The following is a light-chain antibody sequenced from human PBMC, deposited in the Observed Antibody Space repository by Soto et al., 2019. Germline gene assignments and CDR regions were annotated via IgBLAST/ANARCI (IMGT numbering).Light chain of an antibody. Sequence: QSALTQPPSVSGSPGQSVTISCTGTSSDVGNYNRVSWYQQPPGTAPKLMIYEVSNRPTGVPDRFSGSKSGNTASLTFSGLQAEDEADYYCSSYTSSSTFVFGGGTKVTVL. CDR1: SSDVGNYNR. V-gene: IGLV2-18*02. CDR3: SSYTSSSTFV. J-gene: IGLJ2*01. CDR2: EVS.